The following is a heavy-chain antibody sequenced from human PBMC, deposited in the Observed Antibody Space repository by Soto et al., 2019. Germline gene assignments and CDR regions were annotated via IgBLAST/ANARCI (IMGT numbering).Heavy chain of an antibody. CDR2: IYHSGST. CDR3: AKDNYENNEYDAFDI. Sequence: QLQVQESGSGLVKPSQTLSLTCTVSGGSITSGVYSWSWIRQPPGKGLEWIGCIYHSGSTNYNPSLKRRVTISIDGYKNQLSLKLRSVTAADTAVYYCAKDNYENNEYDAFDIWGQGTMVTVSS. D-gene: IGHD3-22*01. CDR1: GGSITSGVYS. V-gene: IGHV4-30-2*01. J-gene: IGHJ3*02.